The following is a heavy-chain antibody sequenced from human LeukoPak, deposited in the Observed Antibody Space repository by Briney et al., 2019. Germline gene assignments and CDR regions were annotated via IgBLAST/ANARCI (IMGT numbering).Heavy chain of an antibody. CDR2: ISGSGGST. D-gene: IGHD2-8*01. CDR3: AKDRSCTNDICHGDFDY. V-gene: IGHV3-23*01. Sequence: PGGSLRLSCAASGFTFSSYAVSWVPEAPRKGLEWVSSISGSGGSTYSADSVKGRFTISRDNSKNTLYLQMNSLRAEDTALYYCAKDRSCTNDICHGDFDYWGQGTLVTVSS. J-gene: IGHJ4*02. CDR1: GFTFSSYA.